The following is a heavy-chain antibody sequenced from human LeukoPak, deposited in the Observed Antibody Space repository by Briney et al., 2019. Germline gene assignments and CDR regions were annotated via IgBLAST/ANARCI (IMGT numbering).Heavy chain of an antibody. V-gene: IGHV3-21*01. J-gene: IGHJ4*02. CDR1: GFTFSSYS. CDR2: ISSSSSYI. Sequence: PGGSLRLSCAASGFTFSSYSMNWVRQAPGKGLEWVSSISSSSSYIYYADSVKGRFTISRDNAKNSLYLQMNSLRAEDTAVYYCARDLSPVVPAASSIGYWGQGTLVTVSS. D-gene: IGHD2-2*01. CDR3: ARDLSPVVPAASSIGY.